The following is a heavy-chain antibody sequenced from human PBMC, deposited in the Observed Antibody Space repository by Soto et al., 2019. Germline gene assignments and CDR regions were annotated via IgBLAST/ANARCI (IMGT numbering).Heavy chain of an antibody. J-gene: IGHJ3*02. V-gene: IGHV1-69*12. CDR3: ARGVLRRHSYDSDAFYI. Sequence: QVQLVQSGAEVKKPGSSVKVSCKASGGTFSSYAISWVRQAPGQGLEWMGGIIPIFGTANYEQKFQGRVTITADESTSTAYIELSSLRAEDTAVYYRARGVLRRHSYDSDAFYIWGQGTLVTGS. CDR1: GGTFSSYA. D-gene: IGHD5-18*01. CDR2: IIPIFGTA.